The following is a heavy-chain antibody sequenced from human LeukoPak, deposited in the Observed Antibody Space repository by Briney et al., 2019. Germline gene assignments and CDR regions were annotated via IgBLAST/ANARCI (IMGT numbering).Heavy chain of an antibody. V-gene: IGHV4-34*01. CDR2: INHSGST. Sequence: SETLSLTCAVYGESFSGYYWSWIRQPPGKGLEWIGEINHSGSTNYNPSLKSRVTISVDTSKNQFSLKLSSVTAADTAVYYCAGVDSTSRGMDYWGQGTLVTVSS. CDR3: AGVDSTSRGMDY. CDR1: GESFSGYY. D-gene: IGHD2-2*01. J-gene: IGHJ4*02.